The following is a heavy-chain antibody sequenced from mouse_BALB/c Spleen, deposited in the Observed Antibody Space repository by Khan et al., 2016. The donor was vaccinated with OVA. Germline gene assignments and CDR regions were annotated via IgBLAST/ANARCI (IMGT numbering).Heavy chain of an antibody. V-gene: IGHV2-6-1*01. CDR1: GFSLTSYG. D-gene: IGHD4-1*01. Sequence: QVQLKQSGPGLVVPSQSLSITCTISGFSLTSYGVHWVRQPPGQGLEWLVVIWSDGSTTYNSALKSRLSISKDNSKSQVFLKMNSRQTEDTAMYYCARRASWGHWYYEVWGAATTVTVSS. CDR2: IWSDGST. J-gene: IGHJ1*01. CDR3: ARRASWGHWYYEV.